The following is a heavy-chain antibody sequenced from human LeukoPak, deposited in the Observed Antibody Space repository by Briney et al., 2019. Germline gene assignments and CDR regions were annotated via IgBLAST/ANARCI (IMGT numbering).Heavy chain of an antibody. D-gene: IGHD3-10*01. J-gene: IGHJ4*02. CDR3: AAYYGSGRGSYYFDY. CDR2: ISGSGGST. Sequence: HSGGSLRLSCAASGFTFSSYAMSWVRQAPGKGLEWVSAISGSGGSTYYADSVKGRFTISRDNTKNTLYLQMNSLRAEDTAVYYCAAYYGSGRGSYYFDYWGQGTLVTVSS. CDR1: GFTFSSYA. V-gene: IGHV3-23*01.